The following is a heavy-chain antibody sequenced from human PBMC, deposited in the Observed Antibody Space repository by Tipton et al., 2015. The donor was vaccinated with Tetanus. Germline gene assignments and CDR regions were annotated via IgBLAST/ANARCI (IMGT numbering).Heavy chain of an antibody. CDR1: GYTFTSYD. CDR2: MKPNSGST. J-gene: IGHJ4*02. CDR3: ARSRGGTREYYAIAY. Sequence: QLVQSGAEVKKPGASVKVSCKTSGYTFTSYDINWVRQATGQGLEWMGWMKPNSGSTGYAQKFQGRVTITADKSTSTAYMELTNLTSEDTAVYYCARSRGGTREYYAIAYWGQGTLVAVSS. D-gene: IGHD3-3*01. V-gene: IGHV1-8*01.